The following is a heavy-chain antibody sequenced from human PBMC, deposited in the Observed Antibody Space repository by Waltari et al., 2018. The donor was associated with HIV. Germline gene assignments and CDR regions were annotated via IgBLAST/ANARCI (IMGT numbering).Heavy chain of an antibody. CDR2: RNPNSGNT. CDR1: GYTFINFD. Sequence: QVYLVQSGPEVKRPGASVKISCKAYGYTFINFDVNWVRQAAGQGPEWLGWRNPNSGNTASPDIFGERLSVTTDVSTATAYREMSGLTPEDTAIYYCARNSSAKGNLYFYYGLDVWGQGTPVTV. D-gene: IGHD3-22*01. V-gene: IGHV1-8*02. J-gene: IGHJ6*02. CDR3: ARNSSAKGNLYFYYGLDV.